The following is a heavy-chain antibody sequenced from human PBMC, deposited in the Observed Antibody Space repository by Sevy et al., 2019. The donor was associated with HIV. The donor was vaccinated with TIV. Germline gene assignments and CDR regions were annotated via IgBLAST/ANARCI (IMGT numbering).Heavy chain of an antibody. CDR3: ARDLAGSKQGGWFDP. V-gene: IGHV1-8*01. CDR2: MNPNSGNT. D-gene: IGHD3-16*01. CDR1: GYTFTNHD. J-gene: IGHJ5*02. Sequence: ASVKVSCKASGYTFTNHDINWVRQATGQGLEWMGWMNPNSGNTGYAQKFQGRVTMIRNTPMSTAYMELSSRTSDDTAVYYCARDLAGSKQGGWFDPWGQGTLVTVSS.